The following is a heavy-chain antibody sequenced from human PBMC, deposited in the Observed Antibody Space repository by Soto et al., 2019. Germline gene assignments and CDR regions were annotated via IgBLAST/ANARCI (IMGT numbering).Heavy chain of an antibody. V-gene: IGHV3-11*01. CDR2: ISSSGSTI. CDR1: GFTFSDYY. D-gene: IGHD3-3*01. Sequence: GGSLRLSCAASGFTFSDYYMSWIRQAPGKGLEWVSYISSSGSTIYYADSVKGRFTISRDNAKNSLYLQMNSLRAEDTAVYYCARGQVVLRFLEWLLDYFDYWGQGTLVTVSS. CDR3: ARGQVVLRFLEWLLDYFDY. J-gene: IGHJ4*02.